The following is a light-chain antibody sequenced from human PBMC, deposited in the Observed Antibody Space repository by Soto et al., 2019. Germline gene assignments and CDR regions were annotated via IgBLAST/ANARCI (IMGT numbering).Light chain of an antibody. J-gene: IGLJ1*01. CDR1: SSNIGAGYD. V-gene: IGLV1-40*01. CDR3: QSYDSSLSSYV. Sequence: QSVLTQPPSVSGAPGQRVTISCTGSSSNIGAGYDVHWYQQLPGTAPNLLIYGNSNRPSGVPDRFSSSKSGTSASLAITGLQAEDEADYYCQSYDSSLSSYVFGTGTKVNVL. CDR2: GNS.